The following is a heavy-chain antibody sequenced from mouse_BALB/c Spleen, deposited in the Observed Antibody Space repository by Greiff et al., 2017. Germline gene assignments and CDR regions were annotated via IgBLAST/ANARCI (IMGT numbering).Heavy chain of an antibody. CDR2: IRNKANGYTT. CDR1: GFTFTDYY. Sequence: EVQLQESGGGLVQPGGSLRLSCATSGFTFTDYYMSWVRQPPGKALEWLGFIRNKANGYTTEYSASVKGRFTISRDNSQSILYLQMNTLRAEDSATYYCARGDYYGSSSFAYWGQGTLVTVSA. D-gene: IGHD1-1*01. J-gene: IGHJ3*01. CDR3: ARGDYYGSSSFAY. V-gene: IGHV7-3*02.